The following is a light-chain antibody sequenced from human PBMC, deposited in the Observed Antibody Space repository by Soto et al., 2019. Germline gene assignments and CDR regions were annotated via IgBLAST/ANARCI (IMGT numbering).Light chain of an antibody. CDR3: SSYTSSSTLVV. Sequence: QSALTQPASVSGSPGQSITISCTGTSSDVGAYNYVSWYQQHPGKAPKLMIYEVSKRPSGVSNRFSGSKSGNTASLTISGLQAEDEGDYYCSSYTSSSTLVVFGGGTKLTVL. V-gene: IGLV2-14*01. CDR2: EVS. J-gene: IGLJ2*01. CDR1: SSDVGAYNY.